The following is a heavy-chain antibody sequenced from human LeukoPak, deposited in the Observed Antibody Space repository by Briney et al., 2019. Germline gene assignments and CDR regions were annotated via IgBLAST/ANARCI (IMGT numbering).Heavy chain of an antibody. CDR1: GGSINNYY. CDR3: ARGGDYGDLRYFDY. J-gene: IGHJ4*02. Sequence: SETLSLTCTVSGGSINNYYWSWIRQPPGKGLEWIGYIYYRGSTNYNPSLKSRVTFSVDTSKNQFSLKLNSVTAADTAVYYCARGGDYGDLRYFDYWGQGTLVTVPS. CDR2: IYYRGST. V-gene: IGHV4-59*01. D-gene: IGHD4-17*01.